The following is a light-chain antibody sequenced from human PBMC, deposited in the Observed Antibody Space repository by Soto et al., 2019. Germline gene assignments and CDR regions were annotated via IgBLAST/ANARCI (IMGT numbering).Light chain of an antibody. CDR2: EVY. J-gene: IGLJ3*02. V-gene: IGLV2-14*01. Sequence: QSALTKPASVSGSPGQSITISCTGTNSDVGGYDRVSWYQHHPGKAPKLLIFEVYNRPSGISDRFSGSKSGDTASLTISGLQAEDEADYYCISYIPSTTTHWVFGGGTK. CDR1: NSDVGGYDR. CDR3: ISYIPSTTTHWV.